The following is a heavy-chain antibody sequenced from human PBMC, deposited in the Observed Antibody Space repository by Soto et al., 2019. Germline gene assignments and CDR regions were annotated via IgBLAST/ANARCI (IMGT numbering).Heavy chain of an antibody. J-gene: IGHJ4*02. CDR1: GGSISSNNW. CDR3: ARRPLFDY. V-gene: IGHV4-4*02. Sequence: QVQLQESGPGLVKPSGTLSLTCAVSGGSISSNNWWSWVRQSPGKGLEWIAEIYPSGSTNYNPSLTRRGTISVDKSKSQFSLRLSSVTAADTAIYYCARRPLFDYWGQGALVTVSS. CDR2: IYPSGST.